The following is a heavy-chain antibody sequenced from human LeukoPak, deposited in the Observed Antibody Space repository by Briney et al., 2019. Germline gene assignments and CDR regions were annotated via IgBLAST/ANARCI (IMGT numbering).Heavy chain of an antibody. J-gene: IGHJ4*02. CDR1: GFTVSSKY. CDR2: IYSGGST. D-gene: IGHD2-2*01. V-gene: IGHV3-53*05. CDR3: AKDLGCSSTSCYPTFDY. Sequence: PGGSLRLSCAASGFTVSSKYMSWVRQAPGKGLEWVSVIYSGGSTYYADSVKGRFTISRDNSKNTLYLQMNSLRAEDTAVYYCAKDLGCSSTSCYPTFDYWGQGTLVTVSS.